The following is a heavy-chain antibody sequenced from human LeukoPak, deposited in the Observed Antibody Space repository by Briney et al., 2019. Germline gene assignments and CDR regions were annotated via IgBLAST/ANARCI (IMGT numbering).Heavy chain of an antibody. J-gene: IGHJ4*02. D-gene: IGHD6-13*01. CDR1: GFSFSAYE. Sequence: PGGSLRLSCAASGFSFSAYEMVWVRQAPGMGLEWTSYITGSGNTKYYSDSVKGRFTISRDSAKNSLYLQMNSLRAEDTAVYYCAKVRGSSWPLGWGQGTLVTVSS. CDR2: ITGSGNTK. V-gene: IGHV3-48*03. CDR3: AKVRGSSWPLG.